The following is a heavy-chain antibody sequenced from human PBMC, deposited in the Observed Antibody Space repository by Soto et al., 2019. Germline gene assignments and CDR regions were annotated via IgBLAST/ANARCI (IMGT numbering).Heavy chain of an antibody. V-gene: IGHV3-30*18. CDR1: GFSFSSYG. CDR2: ISNDGSNK. D-gene: IGHD2-2*01. J-gene: IGHJ6*03. Sequence: GGSLRLSCAASGFSFSSYGMHWVRQAPGKGLEWVTIISNDGSNKYYTDSVKGRFTISRDNSKNTLYLQMNSLRTEDTAVYYCAKGIERSTASQPYYYYYIDVWGKGTTVTVSS. CDR3: AKGIERSTASQPYYYYYIDV.